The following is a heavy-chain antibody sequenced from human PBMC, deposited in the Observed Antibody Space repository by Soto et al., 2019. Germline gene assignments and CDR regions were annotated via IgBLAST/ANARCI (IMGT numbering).Heavy chain of an antibody. D-gene: IGHD1-1*01. CDR1: GHTSIGYQ. CDR3: ARGHCDRTNCYNWDNWFDP. Sequence: ASVKVSCKASGHTSIGYQIHWVRQAPGQGLEWMGWINSSGLGTTYAQTFQGRISMTRDTARFTAYMELRGLTFDDTAVYYCARGHCDRTNCYNWDNWFDPWGQGTLVTVSS. V-gene: IGHV1-2*02. J-gene: IGHJ5*02. CDR2: INSSGLGT.